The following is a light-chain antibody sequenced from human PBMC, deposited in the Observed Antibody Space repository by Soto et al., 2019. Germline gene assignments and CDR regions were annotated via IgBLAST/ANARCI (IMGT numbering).Light chain of an antibody. CDR3: QQSYNTPLT. V-gene: IGKV1-39*01. J-gene: IGKJ1*01. Sequence: IEVPQSPSSLAASLGDRATITCRASQTIGTYVNWYRQKSGAAPELLIYDASTLQSGVPSRFRGGASGTDFTLTISSLQLDDFATYYCQQSYNTPLTFGQGTKVEIK. CDR2: DAS. CDR1: QTIGTY.